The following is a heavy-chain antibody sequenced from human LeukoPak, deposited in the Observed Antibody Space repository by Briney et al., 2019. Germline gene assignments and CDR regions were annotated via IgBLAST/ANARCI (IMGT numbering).Heavy chain of an antibody. CDR2: IRRRAYGGAA. CDR3: SRNGLVDFDY. Sequence: GGSLRLSCTTSGFAFDDFAMSWVRQPAGKGLEWVGFIRRRAYGGAAEYAASVKGRFIISRDDSKGIAYLQMNSLKAEDTAVYYCSRNGLVDFDYWGQGSRVIVSP. CDR1: GFAFDDFA. J-gene: IGHJ4*02. V-gene: IGHV3-49*04.